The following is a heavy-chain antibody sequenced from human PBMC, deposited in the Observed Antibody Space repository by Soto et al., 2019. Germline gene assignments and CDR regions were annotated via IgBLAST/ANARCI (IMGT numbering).Heavy chain of an antibody. CDR2: VNPGSGYK. Sequence: QVQLVQSGAEVKKPGASVRVSCKASGYVFPSYDITWVRQAPGHGLEWMGWVNPGSGYKGYAQNFQGRVTLTRNMSISTVYMELSSLRSEDTAVYYCARADPRHYYMDVWGKVTTVTVSS. J-gene: IGHJ6*03. V-gene: IGHV1-8*01. CDR1: GYVFPSYD. CDR3: ARADPRHYYMDV.